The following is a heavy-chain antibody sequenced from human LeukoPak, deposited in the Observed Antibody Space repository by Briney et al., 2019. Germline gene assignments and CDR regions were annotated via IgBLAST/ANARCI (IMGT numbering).Heavy chain of an antibody. Sequence: PSETLSLTCTVSGGSISSYYWSWIRQPPGKGLEWIGYIYYSGSTNYNPSLKSRVTISVDTSKNQFSLKLSSVTAADTAVYYCARLLGYCTATSRPVGMDVWGQGTTVTVSS. V-gene: IGHV4-59*08. CDR3: ARLLGYCTATSRPVGMDV. CDR2: IYYSGST. CDR1: GGSISSYY. D-gene: IGHD2-8*02. J-gene: IGHJ6*02.